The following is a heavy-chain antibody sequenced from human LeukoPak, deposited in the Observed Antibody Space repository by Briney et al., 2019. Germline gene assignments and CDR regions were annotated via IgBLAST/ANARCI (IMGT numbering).Heavy chain of an antibody. J-gene: IGHJ5*02. CDR2: IKQDGSEK. V-gene: IGHV3-7*01. Sequence: GGSLRLSCAASGFTLSSYWMSWVRQPQGKGLEWVANIKQDGSEKYYVDSVKGRFTTSRDNAKNSLYLQMNSLRAEDTAVYCCARDLTISVGPSWFDPWGQGTLVTASS. CDR1: GFTLSSYW. CDR3: ARDLTISVGPSWFDP. D-gene: IGHD3-3*01.